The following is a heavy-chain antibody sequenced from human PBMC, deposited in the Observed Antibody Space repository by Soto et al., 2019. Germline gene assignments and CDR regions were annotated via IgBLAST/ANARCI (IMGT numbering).Heavy chain of an antibody. V-gene: IGHV3-23*01. CDR1: GVTFSSYA. CDR3: PKDRQVLTAQPYNWFDP. J-gene: IGHJ5*02. CDR2: ISGSGGST. D-gene: IGHD2-2*01. Sequence: GGSLRLSXAASGVTFSSYAMNWVRHAPAKGLEWVSAISGSGGSTYYEDSVKGRFTISRDNSKNTLYLQMNSLRAEDTAVYYCPKDRQVLTAQPYNWFDPWGQGTLVTVSS.